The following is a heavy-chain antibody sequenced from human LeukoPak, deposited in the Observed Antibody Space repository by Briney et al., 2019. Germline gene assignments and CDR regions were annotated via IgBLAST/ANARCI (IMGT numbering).Heavy chain of an antibody. V-gene: IGHV3-7*01. CDR2: IKQDDTEK. CDR1: GFTASDHW. D-gene: IGHD3-22*01. CDR3: ARTYYYDSSGYYAYFQH. Sequence: PGGSLRLSCAASGFTASDHWMNWVRQAPGKGLEWVANIKQDDTEKYFVDSVKGRFTISRDNAKNSLYLQMNSLRAEDTAVYYCARTYYYDSSGYYAYFQHWGQGTLVTVSS. J-gene: IGHJ1*01.